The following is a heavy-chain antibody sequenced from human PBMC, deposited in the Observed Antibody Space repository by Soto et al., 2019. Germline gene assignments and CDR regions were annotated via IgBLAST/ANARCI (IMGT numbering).Heavy chain of an antibody. CDR2: TYYRSRWYN. D-gene: IGHD1-7*01. CDR1: GDSVSSNSAA. CDR3: AGTTSHQWYYMDV. J-gene: IGHJ6*03. V-gene: IGHV6-1*01. Sequence: PSQTLSLTCAISGDSVSSNSAAWNWIRLSPSRGLEWLARTYYRSRWYNDYGVSVRSRITVKPDTSKNQFSLQLTSVTPEDTAVYYCAGTTSHQWYYMDVWGKGTTVTVSS.